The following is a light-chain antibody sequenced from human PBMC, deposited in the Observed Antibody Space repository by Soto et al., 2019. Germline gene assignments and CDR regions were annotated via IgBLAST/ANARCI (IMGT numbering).Light chain of an antibody. V-gene: IGKV3-15*01. Sequence: EIVLTQSPGTLSLSPGERATPSCRASQSVSSNYLAWYQQKPGQAPGLLISGVSTRASGVPDRFSGSGSVADFTLTISSLQSEDFAVYYCQQYNNWPPITFGQGTRLEIK. J-gene: IGKJ5*01. CDR1: QSVSSN. CDR2: GVS. CDR3: QQYNNWPPIT.